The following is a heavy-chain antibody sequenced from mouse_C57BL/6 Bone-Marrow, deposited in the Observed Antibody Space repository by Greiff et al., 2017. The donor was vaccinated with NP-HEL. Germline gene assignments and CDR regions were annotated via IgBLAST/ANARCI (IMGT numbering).Heavy chain of an antibody. V-gene: IGHV5-4*01. J-gene: IGHJ4*01. CDR2: ISDGGSYT. CDR1: GFTFSSYA. D-gene: IGHD2-5*01. Sequence: EVKVVESGGGLVKPGGSLKLSCAASGFTFSSYAMSWVRQTPEKRLEWVATISDGGSYTYYPDNVKGRFTISRDNAKNNLYLQMSHLKSEDTAMYYCARDGCYSNYVAMDYWGQGTSVTVSS. CDR3: ARDGCYSNYVAMDY.